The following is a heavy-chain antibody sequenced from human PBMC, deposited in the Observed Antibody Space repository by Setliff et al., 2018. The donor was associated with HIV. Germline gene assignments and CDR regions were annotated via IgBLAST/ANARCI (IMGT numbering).Heavy chain of an antibody. J-gene: IGHJ4*02. CDR2: IYYSGSS. D-gene: IGHD1-1*01. V-gene: IGHV4-61*03. Sequence: SETLSLTCTVSGDSVSSRSYYWSWIRQPPGKGLEWIGYIYYSGSSNYNPSLKSRVTISVDTSKNHFSLKLRSVTAADTAVYYCAQLGMVDDFDYWGQGTQVTVSS. CDR1: GDSVSSRSYY. CDR3: AQLGMVDDFDY.